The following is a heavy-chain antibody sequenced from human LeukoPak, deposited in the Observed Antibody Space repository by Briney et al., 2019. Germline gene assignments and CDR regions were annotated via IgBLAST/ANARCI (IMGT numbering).Heavy chain of an antibody. CDR3: ARNLWFGESSDAFDM. D-gene: IGHD3-10*01. V-gene: IGHV1-2*02. CDR1: GYTFTGYY. Sequence: ASVKVSCKTSGYTFTGYYMHWVRQAPGQGLEWMGWINPNSGGTNYAQKFQGRVTLTRDTSISTAYMDMSSLRSDDTAVYYCARNLWFGESSDAFDMWGQGTMVTVSS. J-gene: IGHJ3*02. CDR2: INPNSGGT.